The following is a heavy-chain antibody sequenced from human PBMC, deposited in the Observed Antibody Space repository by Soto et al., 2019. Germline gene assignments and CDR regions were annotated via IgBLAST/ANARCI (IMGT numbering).Heavy chain of an antibody. CDR3: AKDQHYYDSSGYYFHY. J-gene: IGHJ4*02. CDR2: INPNSGGT. V-gene: IGHV1-2*02. D-gene: IGHD3-22*01. Sequence: QVQLVQSGAEVKKPGASVKVSCKASGYTFTGYYMHWVRQAPGQGLEWMGWINPNSGGTNYAQKFQGRVTMTRDTSISTAYMELSRLRSDDTAVYYCAKDQHYYDSSGYYFHYWGQGTLVTVSS. CDR1: GYTFTGYY.